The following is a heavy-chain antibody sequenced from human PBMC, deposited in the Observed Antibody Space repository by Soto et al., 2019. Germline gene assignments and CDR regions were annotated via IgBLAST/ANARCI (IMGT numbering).Heavy chain of an antibody. V-gene: IGHV1-18*04. D-gene: IGHD5-18*01. CDR2: ICASNGNP. CDR3: ARDAQWGDTAKVTFGYNYYSGMDV. CDR1: ASTSTSPG. J-gene: IGHJ6*02. Sequence: VASVQVSCTASASTSTSPGMSWVRQARGQGLERMGWICASNGNPNYAQKLQGRVTMTTDTSTSRAYMERRSLRSDDTAVYYCARDAQWGDTAKVTFGYNYYSGMDVCGEVTTVT.